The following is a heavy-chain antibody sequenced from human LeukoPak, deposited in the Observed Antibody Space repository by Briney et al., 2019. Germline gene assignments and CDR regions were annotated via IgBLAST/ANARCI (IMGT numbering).Heavy chain of an antibody. CDR1: GGSISTYY. CDR3: ARSYGSGNYFDY. V-gene: IGHV4-59*01. CDR2: IYYGGSA. J-gene: IGHJ4*02. D-gene: IGHD3-10*01. Sequence: PSETLSLTCTVSGGSISTYYWSWIRQPPGKGLEWIGYIYYGGSAKYNPSLKSRVTISVDTSKNQFSLKLSSVTAADTAVYYCARSYGSGNYFDYWGQGTLVTVSS.